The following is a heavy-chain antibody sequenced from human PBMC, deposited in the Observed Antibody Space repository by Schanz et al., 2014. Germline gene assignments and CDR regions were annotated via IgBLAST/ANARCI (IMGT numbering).Heavy chain of an antibody. CDR1: GFTFSRYG. D-gene: IGHD3-10*01. J-gene: IGHJ4*02. V-gene: IGHV3-30*18. CDR2: ISDDGSGK. CDR3: AKGKSEVRGIILDY. Sequence: QVHLVESGGGVVQPGRSLRLSCAASGFTFSRYGMHWVRQAPGKGLEWVAVISDDGSGKYSADSVKGRFTISRDNSRNTLFLQMRNLRADDTALYYCAKGKSEVRGIILDYWGQGTMVVVSS.